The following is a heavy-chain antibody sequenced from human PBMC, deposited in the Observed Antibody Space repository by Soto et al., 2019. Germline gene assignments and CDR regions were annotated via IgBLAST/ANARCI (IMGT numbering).Heavy chain of an antibody. CDR1: GGSLGSYY. CDR3: ARDGDGRMTTNPYYYNGMDV. J-gene: IGHJ6*02. Sequence: SETLSLTCTVSGGSLGSYYWSWIRPPPGKGLEWIGSVFYTGTANYNSSLKSRVSIPLDTSNYQFSLKLSSVTAADTAVYYCARDGDGRMTTNPYYYNGMDVWGPGTTVTVSS. CDR2: VFYTGTA. V-gene: IGHV4-59*01. D-gene: IGHD4-4*01.